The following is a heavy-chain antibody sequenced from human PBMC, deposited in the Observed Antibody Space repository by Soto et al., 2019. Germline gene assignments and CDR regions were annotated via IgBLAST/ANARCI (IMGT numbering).Heavy chain of an antibody. Sequence: GGSLRLSCAASGFTFSTYGMHWVRQAPGKGLEWVAVIWYDGSNKYYADSVKGRFTISRDNSKNTLYLQMNSLRAEDTAVYYCARDLGYSSVWYYYFDYWGQGTLVTVSS. CDR3: ARDLGYSSVWYYYFDY. J-gene: IGHJ4*02. CDR2: IWYDGSNK. V-gene: IGHV3-33*01. D-gene: IGHD6-19*01. CDR1: GFTFSTYG.